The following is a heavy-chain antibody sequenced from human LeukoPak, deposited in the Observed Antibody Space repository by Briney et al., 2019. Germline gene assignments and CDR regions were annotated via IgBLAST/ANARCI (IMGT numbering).Heavy chain of an antibody. CDR1: GASFCGYY. J-gene: IGHJ4*02. D-gene: IGHD5-24*01. CDR2: IFHTGST. Sequence: PSETLSLTCAVYGASFCGYYWSWIRQSPGKGLEWIGEIFHTGSTIYTPSLRSRVTMSVDTSKNQFSLKLRSVTTADTAVYYCARHGRLETHTQHLDFWGQGYLVTVSS. V-gene: IGHV4-34*12. CDR3: ARHGRLETHTQHLDF.